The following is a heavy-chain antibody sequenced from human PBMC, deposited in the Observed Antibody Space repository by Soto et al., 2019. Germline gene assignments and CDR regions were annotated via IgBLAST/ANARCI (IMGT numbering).Heavy chain of an antibody. V-gene: IGHV3-73*01. D-gene: IGHD3-10*01. CDR3: TSRVAYYYGSGSYYMDY. CDR2: IRSKANSYAT. J-gene: IGHJ4*02. Sequence: GGSLRLSCAASGFTFSGSAMHWVRQASGKGLEWVGRIRSKANSYATAYAASVKGRFTISRDDSKNTAYLQMNSLKTEDTAVYYCTSRVAYYYGSGSYYMDYWGQGTLVTVSS. CDR1: GFTFSGSA.